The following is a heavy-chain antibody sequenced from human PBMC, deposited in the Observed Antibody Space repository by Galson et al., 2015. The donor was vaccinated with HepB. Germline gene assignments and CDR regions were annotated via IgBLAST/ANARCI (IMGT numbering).Heavy chain of an antibody. CDR1: GFTFSRYA. CDR2: IAYDGSNK. D-gene: IGHD6-19*01. Sequence: SLRLSCAASGFTFSRYAMNWVRQAPGKGLEWMAVIAYDGSNKYYADSVRVRFTISRDNSKNTLYLQMHGLRPEDTAVYYCARGHSSCWYGDFWGQGALVTVSS. V-gene: IGHV3-30*03. CDR3: ARGHSSCWYGDF. J-gene: IGHJ4*02.